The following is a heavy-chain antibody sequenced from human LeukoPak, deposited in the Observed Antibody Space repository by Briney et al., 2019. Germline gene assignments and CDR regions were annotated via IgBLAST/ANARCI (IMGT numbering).Heavy chain of an antibody. CDR3: ASLAGGYFFDH. CDR1: GFTFSSYE. CDR2: ISSSSSTI. Sequence: GGSLRLSCAASGFTFSSYEMNWVRQAPGKGLEWVSYISSSSSTIYYADSVKGRITISRDNAKNSLYLQINSPIVEDTAVYYCASLAGGYFFDHWGQGTLVTVSS. J-gene: IGHJ4*02. V-gene: IGHV3-48*03. D-gene: IGHD1-26*01.